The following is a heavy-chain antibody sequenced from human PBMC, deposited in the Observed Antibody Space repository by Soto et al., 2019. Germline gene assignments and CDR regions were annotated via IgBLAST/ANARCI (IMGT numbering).Heavy chain of an antibody. V-gene: IGHV5-51*01. CDR2: IYPGYSDT. D-gene: IGHD3-9*01. CDR3: ARHVYYDVLKKNY. CDR1: GYSFTSYW. Sequence: GESLKISCKGSGYSFTSYWIGWVRQMPGKGLEWMGIIYPGYSDTRCSPSFQGQVTISADTSISTAYLEWSSLKASDTAIYYCARHVYYDVLKKNYWGQGTLVTVSS. J-gene: IGHJ4*02.